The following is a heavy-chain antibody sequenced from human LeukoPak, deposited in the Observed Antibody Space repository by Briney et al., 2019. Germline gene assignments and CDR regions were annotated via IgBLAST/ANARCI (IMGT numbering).Heavy chain of an antibody. CDR3: ARGSFIVGANIIDY. CDR2: IYYSGST. CDR1: GGSISSGGYY. J-gene: IGHJ4*02. Sequence: SETLSLTCTVSGGSISSGGYYWSWIRQHPGKGLEWIGYIYYSGSTYYNPSLKSRVTISVDTSKNQFSLKLSSVTAADTAVYYCARGSFIVGANIIDYWGQGTLVTVSS. V-gene: IGHV4-31*03. D-gene: IGHD1-26*01.